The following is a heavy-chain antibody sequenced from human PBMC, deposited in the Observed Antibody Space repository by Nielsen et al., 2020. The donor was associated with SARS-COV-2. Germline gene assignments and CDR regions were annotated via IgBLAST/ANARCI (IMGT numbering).Heavy chain of an antibody. CDR1: GYTFTSYY. V-gene: IGHV1-46*01. CDR3: ARGMSSGSYFISWFDP. D-gene: IGHD1-26*01. CDR2: INPSGGST. J-gene: IGHJ5*02. Sequence: ASVKVSCKASGYTFTSYYMHWVRQAPGQGLEWMGIINPSGGSTSYAQKFQGRVTMTRDTSTSTVYRELSSLRSEDTAVYYCARGMSSGSYFISWFDPWGQGTLVTVSS.